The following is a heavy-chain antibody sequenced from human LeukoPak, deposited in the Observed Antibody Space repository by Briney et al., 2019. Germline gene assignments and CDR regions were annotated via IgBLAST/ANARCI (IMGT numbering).Heavy chain of an antibody. CDR3: AHVKARSGSTFDI. Sequence: GGSLRLSCAASGFTFSSYEMNWVRQAPGKGLEWVSYISSSGSTVYYADSVKGRFTVSRDNAKNSLYLQMNSLRDEDTAVYYCAHVKARSGSTFDIWVQGTMVTVSS. CDR1: GFTFSSYE. J-gene: IGHJ3*02. CDR2: ISSSGSTV. D-gene: IGHD3-10*01. V-gene: IGHV3-48*03.